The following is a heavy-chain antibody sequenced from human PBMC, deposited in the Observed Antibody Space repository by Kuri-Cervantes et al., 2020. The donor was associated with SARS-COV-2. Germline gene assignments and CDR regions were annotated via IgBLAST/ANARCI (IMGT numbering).Heavy chain of an antibody. D-gene: IGHD6-13*01. Sequence: SETLSPTCTVSGGSISSSSYYWGWIRQPPGKGLECIGYIYYSGRTNYNPSLKSRVTISVDTSKNQFSLKLTSVTAADTAVYYCARAIAAAAPFDYWGQGTLVTVSS. J-gene: IGHJ4*02. V-gene: IGHV4-61*05. CDR2: IYYSGRT. CDR1: GGSISSSSYY. CDR3: ARAIAAAAPFDY.